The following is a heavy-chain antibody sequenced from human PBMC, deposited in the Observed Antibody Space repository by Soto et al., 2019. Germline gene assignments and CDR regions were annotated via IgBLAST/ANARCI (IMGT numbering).Heavy chain of an antibody. Sequence: ASVKVSCKASGYTFTNYGISWVRQAPGQGLEWMGWINPNSGGTNYAQKFQGWVTMTRDTSISTAYMELSRLRSEDTAVYYCARDGVPYSSGYHFDYWGQGTLVTVSS. CDR3: ARDGVPYSSGYHFDY. V-gene: IGHV1-2*04. CDR2: INPNSGGT. D-gene: IGHD3-22*01. CDR1: GYTFTNYG. J-gene: IGHJ4*02.